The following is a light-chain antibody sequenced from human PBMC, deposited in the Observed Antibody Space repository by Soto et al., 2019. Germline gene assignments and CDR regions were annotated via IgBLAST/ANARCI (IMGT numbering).Light chain of an antibody. CDR2: GIN. Sequence: QSVLTQTPSVSGAPGQRVTISCTGSSSDIGAGYDVHWYQQLPGTAPKLLIYGINNRPSGVPDRFSGSKSGTSASLAITGLQAEDEAYYYCQSYDSSLSVVVFGGGTQLTVL. V-gene: IGLV1-40*01. J-gene: IGLJ2*01. CDR3: QSYDSSLSVVV. CDR1: SSDIGAGYD.